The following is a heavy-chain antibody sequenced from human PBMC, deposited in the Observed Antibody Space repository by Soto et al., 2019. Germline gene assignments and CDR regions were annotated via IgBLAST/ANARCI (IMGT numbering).Heavy chain of an antibody. J-gene: IGHJ2*01. D-gene: IGHD5-12*01. CDR2: IYYSGST. CDR3: ARDRGMATITRRQAWYFDL. V-gene: IGHV4-31*03. CDR1: GGSISSGGYY. Sequence: PSETLSLTCTVSGGSISSGGYYWSWIRQHPGKGLEWIGYIYYSGSTYYNPSLKSRVTISVDTSKNQFSLKLSSVTAADTAVYYCARDRGMATITRRQAWYFDLWGRGTLVTVSS.